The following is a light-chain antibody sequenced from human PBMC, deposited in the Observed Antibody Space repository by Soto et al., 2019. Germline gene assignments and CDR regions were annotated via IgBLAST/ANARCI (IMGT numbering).Light chain of an antibody. CDR1: QGISNY. CDR3: QKYNSAPSWT. CDR2: AAS. J-gene: IGKJ1*01. V-gene: IGKV1-27*01. Sequence: DIQMTQSPSSLSASVGDRVTITCRASQGISNYLAWYQQKPGKDPKLLIYAASTLQSGVPSRFSGSGSGTDFTLTSSSLQPEDVATYYCQKYNSAPSWTFGQGTKVEIK.